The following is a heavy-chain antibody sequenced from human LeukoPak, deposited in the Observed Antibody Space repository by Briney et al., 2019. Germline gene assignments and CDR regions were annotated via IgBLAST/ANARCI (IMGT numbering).Heavy chain of an antibody. V-gene: IGHV4-59*01. CDR3: ARVYRVGVSGWYIDY. J-gene: IGHJ4*02. CDR2: ISWSGST. D-gene: IGHD6-19*01. CDR1: GGSISSYY. Sequence: SEILSLTCTVSGGSISSYYWSWIRQPPGKGLEWIGYISWSGSTSSHPSLQSRVTISVDTSKNQFSLKLSSVTAADTAVYYCARVYRVGVSGWYIDYWGQGTLVTVSS.